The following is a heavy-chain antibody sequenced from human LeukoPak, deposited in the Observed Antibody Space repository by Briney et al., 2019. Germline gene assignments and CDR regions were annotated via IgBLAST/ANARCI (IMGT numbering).Heavy chain of an antibody. CDR1: GFTFDDYG. Sequence: GGSLRLSCAASGFTFDDYGMSWVRQAPGKGLEWVSGINWNGGSTGYADSVKGRFTISRDNAKNTLYLQMNSLRAEDTAVYYCAKPAGMVPAANYFDYWGQGTLVTVSS. J-gene: IGHJ4*02. CDR3: AKPAGMVPAANYFDY. CDR2: INWNGGST. V-gene: IGHV3-20*04. D-gene: IGHD2-2*01.